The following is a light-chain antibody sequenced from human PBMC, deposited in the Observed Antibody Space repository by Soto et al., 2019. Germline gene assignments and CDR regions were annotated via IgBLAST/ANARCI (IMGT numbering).Light chain of an antibody. CDR1: XSXXXSSNNKNY. CDR3: QQDYSTPMWT. V-gene: IGKV4-1*01. Sequence: DILMTQSPDSLALXLXXXXXIXXXXRXSXXXSSNNKNYLAWNQQKPGQPPKLLIYWASTRESGVPDRFSGSGSGTDFTLTISSLQAEDVAVYYCQQDYSTPMWTFGHGTKVDVK. CDR2: WAS. J-gene: IGKJ1*01.